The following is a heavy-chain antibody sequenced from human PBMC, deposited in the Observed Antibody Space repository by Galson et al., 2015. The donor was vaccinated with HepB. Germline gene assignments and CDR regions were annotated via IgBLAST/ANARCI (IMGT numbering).Heavy chain of an antibody. V-gene: IGHV1-18*01. CDR1: GYTFTRYR. D-gene: IGHD2-2*01. J-gene: IGHJ5*02. Sequence: SVKVSCKASGYTFTRYRLTWLRQAPGQGLEWMGWITADNGNTNYAQNLQGRVTMTTNTSTSTAYMELRSLRSDDTAVYYCARDCSDTSCFPWGQGTLVTVSS. CDR2: ITADNGNT. CDR3: ARDCSDTSCFP.